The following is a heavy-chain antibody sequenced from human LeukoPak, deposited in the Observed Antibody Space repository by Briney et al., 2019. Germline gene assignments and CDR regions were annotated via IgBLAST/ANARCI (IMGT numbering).Heavy chain of an antibody. CDR2: IYSSGST. V-gene: IGHV4-4*07. J-gene: IGHJ4*02. D-gene: IGHD2-2*01. Sequence: LTCTVXGGSISSCYWSWIRQPAGKGLEWIGRIYSSGSTNYNPSLKSRVTMSGDTSKNQISLKLSSVTAADTAVYYCARGGISTSLDYWGQGTLVTVSS. CDR1: GGSISSCY. CDR3: ARGGISTSLDY.